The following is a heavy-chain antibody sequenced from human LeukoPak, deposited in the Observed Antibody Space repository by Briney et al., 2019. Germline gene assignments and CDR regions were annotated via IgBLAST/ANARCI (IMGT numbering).Heavy chain of an antibody. V-gene: IGHV3-7*01. Sequence: GGSLRLSCGVSGFTFSSYWMNWVRQAPGKGLEWVANIKQDGSDKYYVDSVKGRFTISRDNAKNSLYLQMNSLRAEDTAVYYCATGDYGVHGDYWGQGILVTVSS. CDR3: ATGDYGVHGDY. D-gene: IGHD4/OR15-4a*01. CDR1: GFTFSSYW. J-gene: IGHJ4*02. CDR2: IKQDGSDK.